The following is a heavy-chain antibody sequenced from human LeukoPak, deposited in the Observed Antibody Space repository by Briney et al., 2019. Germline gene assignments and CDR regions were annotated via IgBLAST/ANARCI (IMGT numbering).Heavy chain of an antibody. V-gene: IGHV3-43D*03. CDR3: AKGGISVASSKYYYMDV. CDR1: GFTFDDYA. Sequence: QPGGSLRLSCAASGFTFDDYAMHWVRQAPGKALQGVSLITWDAGSAYYADSVKGRFTISRDNSKYSLFLQMNSLRAEDTALYYCAKGGISVASSKYYYMDVWGKGTTVTVSS. CDR2: ITWDAGSA. D-gene: IGHD1-14*01. J-gene: IGHJ6*03.